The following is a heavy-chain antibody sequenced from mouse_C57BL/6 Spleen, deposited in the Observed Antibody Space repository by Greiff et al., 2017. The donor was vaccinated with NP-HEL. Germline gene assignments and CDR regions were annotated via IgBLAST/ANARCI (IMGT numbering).Heavy chain of an antibody. CDR3: ARDGLNDGYDFDY. CDR2: IYPGDGDT. CDR1: GYAFSSSW. D-gene: IGHD2-3*01. V-gene: IGHV1-82*01. Sequence: VQLQQSGPELVKPGASVKISCKASGYAFSSSWMNWVKQRPGKGLEWIGRIYPGDGDTNYNGKFKGKATLTADKSSSTAYMQLSSLTSEDSAVYFWARDGLNDGYDFDYWGQGTTLTVSS. J-gene: IGHJ2*01.